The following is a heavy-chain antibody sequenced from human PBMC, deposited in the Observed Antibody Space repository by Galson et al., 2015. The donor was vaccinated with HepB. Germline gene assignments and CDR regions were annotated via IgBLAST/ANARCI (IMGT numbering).Heavy chain of an antibody. CDR1: GGSISSFY. D-gene: IGHD6-13*01. CDR3: ARQRIAAAGTYYYYYGMDV. V-gene: IGHV4-4*07. CDR2: FYTTGNT. Sequence: SETLSLTCTVSGGSISSFYWTWIRQPAGKGLEWIGLFYTTGNTRYNPSLKSRVTMSVDTSKNQFSLKLYPVTAADTAVYYCARQRIAAAGTYYYYYGMDVWGQGTTVTVSS. J-gene: IGHJ6*02.